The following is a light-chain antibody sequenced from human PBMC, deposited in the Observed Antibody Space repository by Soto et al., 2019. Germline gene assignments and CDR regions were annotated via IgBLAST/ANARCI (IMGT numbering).Light chain of an antibody. J-gene: IGKJ1*01. CDR2: KAS. Sequence: DIQMTQSPSTLSASIGDRVTITCRASQSISSWLAWYQQKPGKAPKLLIYKASSLESGVPSRFSGSGSGTEFTLTISSLQPDEFATYYCLQYNSYSPWTFGQGTKVDIK. V-gene: IGKV1-5*03. CDR3: LQYNSYSPWT. CDR1: QSISSW.